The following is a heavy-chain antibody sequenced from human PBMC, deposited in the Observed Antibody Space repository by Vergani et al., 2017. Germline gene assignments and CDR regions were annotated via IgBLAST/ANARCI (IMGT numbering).Heavy chain of an antibody. V-gene: IGHV1-46*03. CDR1: GYTFSNYY. D-gene: IGHD3-9*01. Sequence: VRVVQSGAEVKKSGASVKVSCKTSGYTFSNYYMHWVRQAPGQGLEWMGIINPSGGHTNYAQKVQGRVTMTRDTSTSTVYMELSSLRSEDTAIYYCARGDYGILSGYRYWGQGTLVTVSA. J-gene: IGHJ4*02. CDR3: ARGDYGILSGYRY. CDR2: INPSGGHT.